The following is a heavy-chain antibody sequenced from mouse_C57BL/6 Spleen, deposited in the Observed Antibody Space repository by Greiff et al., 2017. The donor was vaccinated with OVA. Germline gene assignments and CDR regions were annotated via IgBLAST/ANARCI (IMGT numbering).Heavy chain of an antibody. CDR2: IYPGDGDT. V-gene: IGHV1-82*01. J-gene: IGHJ1*03. D-gene: IGHD1-1*01. Sequence: QVQLKESGPELVKPGASVKISCKASGYAFSSSWMNWVKQRPGKGLEWIGRIYPGDGDTNYNGKFKGKATLTADKSSSTAYMQLSSLTSEDSAVYFCASSITTVVADWYFDVWGTGTTVTVSS. CDR3: ASSITTVVADWYFDV. CDR1: GYAFSSSW.